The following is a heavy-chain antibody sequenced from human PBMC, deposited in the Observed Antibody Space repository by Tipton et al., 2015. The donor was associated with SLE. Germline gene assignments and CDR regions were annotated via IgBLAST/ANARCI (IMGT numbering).Heavy chain of an antibody. CDR1: GGPIRTDY. V-gene: IGHV4-4*07. CDR2: IYTSGST. J-gene: IGHJ4*02. Sequence: GLVKPSETLSLTCTVSGGPIRTDYWSWVRQPAGKGLEWIGRIYTSGSTNYNPSLKSRVTISVDTSKNQFSLKLTSVTAADTAVYYCARHELVAAKADYWGQGTLVTVAS. CDR3: ARHELVAAKADY. D-gene: IGHD5-12*01.